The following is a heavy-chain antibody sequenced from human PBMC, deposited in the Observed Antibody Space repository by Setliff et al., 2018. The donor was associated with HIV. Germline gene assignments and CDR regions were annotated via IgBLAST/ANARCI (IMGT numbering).Heavy chain of an antibody. Sequence: SETLSLTCVVSGYSIGSGYYWGWIRQTPGEGLEWIGSVYHSGSTYYNPSLKSRITISIDTSKNQFSLKLSSVTAADTAVYYCARRSGWYDYWGQGTLVTVSS. D-gene: IGHD6-19*01. CDR1: GYSIGSGYY. CDR2: VYHSGST. J-gene: IGHJ4*02. CDR3: ARRSGWYDY. V-gene: IGHV4-38-2*01.